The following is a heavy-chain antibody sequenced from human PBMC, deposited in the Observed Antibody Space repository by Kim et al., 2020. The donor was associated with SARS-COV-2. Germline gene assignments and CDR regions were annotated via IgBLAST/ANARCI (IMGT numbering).Heavy chain of an antibody. CDR2: MNPNSGNT. CDR1: GYTFTSYD. D-gene: IGHD3-10*01. V-gene: IGHV1-8*01. Sequence: ASVKVSCKASGYTFTSYDINWVRQATGQGLEWMGWMNPNSGNTGYAQKFQGRVTMTRNTSISTAYMELSSLRSDDTAVYYCATARSYYGSGSYHYWGQGTPVTVSS. CDR3: ATARSYYGSGSYHY. J-gene: IGHJ4*02.